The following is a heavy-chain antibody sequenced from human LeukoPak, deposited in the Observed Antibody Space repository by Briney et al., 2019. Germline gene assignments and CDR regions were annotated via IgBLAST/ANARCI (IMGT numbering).Heavy chain of an antibody. D-gene: IGHD2-21*01. CDR2: IGTIGDT. J-gene: IGHJ6*03. V-gene: IGHV3-13*01. CDR1: GFTFSTYD. CDR3: ARATVIGNATVPGYMDV. Sequence: NPGGSLRLSCAASGFTFSTYDMHWVRQVSGKGLEWVSSIGTIGDTFYPGSVKGRFTISRENAKNSLYLQMNGLRAGDTAVYYCARATVIGNATVPGYMDVWGKGTTVTVSS.